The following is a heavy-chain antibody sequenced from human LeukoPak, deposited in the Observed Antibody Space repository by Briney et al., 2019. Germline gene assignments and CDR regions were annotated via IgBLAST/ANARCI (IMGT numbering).Heavy chain of an antibody. CDR3: AKDKDTAMVY. CDR2: IRYDGSNK. Sequence: PGGSLRLSCAASGFTFSSYGMHWVRQAPGKGLEWVAFIRYDGSNKYYADSVKGRFTISRDNSKNTLYLQMNSLRAEDMAVYYCAKDKDTAMVYWGQGTLVTVSS. D-gene: IGHD5-18*01. V-gene: IGHV3-30*02. J-gene: IGHJ4*02. CDR1: GFTFSSYG.